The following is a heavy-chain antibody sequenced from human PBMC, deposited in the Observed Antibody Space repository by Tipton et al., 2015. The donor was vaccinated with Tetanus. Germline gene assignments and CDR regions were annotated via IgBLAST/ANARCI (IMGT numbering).Heavy chain of an antibody. Sequence: SLRLSCAASGFTFSSYAMHWVRQAPGRGLEYVSSIHTNGGSPLYANSVKGRFTISRDNSKNMLYLQMDSLRGEDMAVYYCARDRDGGWFFDSWGHGTLVSVSS. D-gene: IGHD6-19*01. CDR1: GFTFSSYA. CDR3: ARDRDGGWFFDS. CDR2: IHTNGGSP. V-gene: IGHV3-64*01. J-gene: IGHJ4*01.